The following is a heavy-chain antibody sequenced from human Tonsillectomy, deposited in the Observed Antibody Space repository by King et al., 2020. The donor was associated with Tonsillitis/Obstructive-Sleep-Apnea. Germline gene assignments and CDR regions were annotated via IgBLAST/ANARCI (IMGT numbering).Heavy chain of an antibody. D-gene: IGHD6-13*01. CDR1: GFTFDDYA. V-gene: IGHV3-9*01. Sequence: VQLVESGGGLVQPGRSLRLSCAASGFTFDDYAMYWVRQAPGKGLEWVSGISWNSGSIGYADSVKGRFTISRDNAKNSLYLQMNSLRTEDTALYHCAKDLIIAEFGTPGDAFDIWGQGTMVTVSS. CDR2: ISWNSGSI. J-gene: IGHJ3*02. CDR3: AKDLIIAEFGTPGDAFDI.